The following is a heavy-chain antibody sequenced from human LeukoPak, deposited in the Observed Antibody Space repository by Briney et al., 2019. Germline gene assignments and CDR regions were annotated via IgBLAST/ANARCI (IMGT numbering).Heavy chain of an antibody. Sequence: GGSLRVSRAASGFTFSIYAMNWVRQAPRKGLEWVSVINGSGGSTYYADSVKGTFTISRDNSKNTLYLQMNSLRAEDTAVYYCAKGDKPVIAMVKFDYWGHGTLVTVSS. J-gene: IGHJ4*01. CDR3: AKGDKPVIAMVKFDY. CDR2: INGSGGST. V-gene: IGHV3-23*01. D-gene: IGHD5-18*01. CDR1: GFTFSIYA.